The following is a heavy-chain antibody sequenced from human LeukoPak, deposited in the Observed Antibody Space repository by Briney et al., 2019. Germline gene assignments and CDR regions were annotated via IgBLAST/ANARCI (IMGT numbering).Heavy chain of an antibody. CDR1: GGSVSSGSYY. V-gene: IGHV4-61*03. CDR3: ARRSVGGGERFDY. Sequence: SETLSLTCTVSGGSVSSGSYYWTCIRQPPGKGLEWIGYIYYSGSTNYNPSLKSRVTISLDTSKNHFSLKLSPMTAADTAVYYCARRSVGGGERFDYWGQGILVTVSS. CDR2: IYYSGST. J-gene: IGHJ4*02. D-gene: IGHD3-16*01.